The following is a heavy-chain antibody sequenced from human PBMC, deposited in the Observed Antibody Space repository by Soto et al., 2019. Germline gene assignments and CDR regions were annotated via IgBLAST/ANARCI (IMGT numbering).Heavy chain of an antibody. CDR2: ISGSGGST. D-gene: IGHD3-10*01. CDR1: GFTFSSYA. V-gene: IGHV3-23*01. CDR3: AKDLLWFGEPQYYYGMDV. Sequence: GGSLRLSCAASGFTFSSYAMSWVRQAPGKGLEWVSAISGSGGSTYYADSVKGRFTISRDNSKNTLYLQMNSLRAEDTAVYYCAKDLLWFGEPQYYYGMDVWGQGTTVTVS. J-gene: IGHJ6*02.